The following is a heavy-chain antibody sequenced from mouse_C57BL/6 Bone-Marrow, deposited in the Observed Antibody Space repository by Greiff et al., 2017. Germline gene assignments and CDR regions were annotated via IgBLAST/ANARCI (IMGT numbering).Heavy chain of an antibody. V-gene: IGHV1-81*01. CDR1: GYTFTSYG. CDR3: ARYGNYVGFAY. CDR2: IYPRSGTT. J-gene: IGHJ3*01. Sequence: VQLQQSGAELARPGASVKLSCTASGYTFTSYGISWVKQRTGQGLEWIGEIYPRSGTTYYTEKFKGQATLSADKSSSTAYMELRSLTSEDSAVYFCARYGNYVGFAYWGQGTLVTVSA. D-gene: IGHD2-1*01.